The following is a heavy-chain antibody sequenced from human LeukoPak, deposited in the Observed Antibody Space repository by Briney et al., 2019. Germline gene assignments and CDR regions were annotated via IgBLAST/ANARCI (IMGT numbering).Heavy chain of an antibody. J-gene: IGHJ4*02. CDR2: IKEDGSRG. D-gene: IGHD3-3*01. Sequence: PGGSLRLSCAASGFTFSSFAVGWVRQAPGKGLEWVANIKEDGSRGNYADSVRGRFIISRDNAKNSLYLQMNGLGVEDTAVYYCARELSWSGRDYWGQGTLVTVSS. CDR1: GFTFSSFA. CDR3: ARELSWSGRDY. V-gene: IGHV3-7*01.